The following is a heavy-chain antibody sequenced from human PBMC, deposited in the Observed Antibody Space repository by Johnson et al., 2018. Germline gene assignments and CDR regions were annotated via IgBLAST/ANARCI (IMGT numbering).Heavy chain of an antibody. Sequence: VQLVESGGGLVQPGRSXRLSCAASGFIFDDHAMHWVRQAPGKGLEWVSGISWNSGSITYADSVKGRFTISRDNAKNSLSLQMNSLKSEDTALYHCARAINTLGAFDFWGQGTMVTVSS. J-gene: IGHJ3*01. CDR1: GFIFDDHA. V-gene: IGHV3-9*01. D-gene: IGHD7-27*01. CDR2: ISWNSGSI. CDR3: ARAINTLGAFDF.